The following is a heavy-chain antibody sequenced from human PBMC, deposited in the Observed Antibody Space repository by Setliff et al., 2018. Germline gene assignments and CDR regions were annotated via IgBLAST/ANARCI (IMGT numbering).Heavy chain of an antibody. CDR2: ISGYTGET. V-gene: IGHV1-18*01. CDR3: TRSRGPRVVLAADIDF. Sequence: GASVQVSCKTSGFSFTSFGFSWVRQAPGQGLEWMGSISGYTGETNYAQKFQDRLTVTADTSTKTTYMELRSLTSDDTAVYFCTRSRGPRVVLAADIDFWSQGTRVTVSS. D-gene: IGHD3-16*01. CDR1: GFSFTSFG. J-gene: IGHJ4*02.